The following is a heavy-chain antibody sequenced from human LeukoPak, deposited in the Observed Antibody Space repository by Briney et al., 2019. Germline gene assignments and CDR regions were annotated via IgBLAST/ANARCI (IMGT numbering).Heavy chain of an antibody. CDR1: GFTFSSYE. J-gene: IGHJ5*02. Sequence: GGSLRLSCAASGFTFSSYEMNWVRQAPGKGLEWVSYISSSGSTIYYADSVKGRFTISRDNAKSSLYLQMSSLRAEDTAVYYCARVIRGYGSGSYYDWFDPWGQGTLVTVSS. CDR2: ISSSGSTI. V-gene: IGHV3-48*03. CDR3: ARVIRGYGSGSYYDWFDP. D-gene: IGHD3-10*01.